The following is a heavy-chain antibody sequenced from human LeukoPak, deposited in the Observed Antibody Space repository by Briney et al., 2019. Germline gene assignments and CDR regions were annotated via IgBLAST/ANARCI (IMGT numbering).Heavy chain of an antibody. V-gene: IGHV4-39*07. CDR1: GGSISSYY. CDR3: ARDPPYSSSARGY. CDR2: IYYSGST. Sequence: SETLSLTCTVSGGSISSYYWGWIRQPPGKGLEWIGSIYYSGSTYYNPSLKSRVTISVDTSKNQFSLKLSSVTAADTAVYYCARDPPYSSSARGYWGQGTLVTVSS. J-gene: IGHJ4*02. D-gene: IGHD6-13*01.